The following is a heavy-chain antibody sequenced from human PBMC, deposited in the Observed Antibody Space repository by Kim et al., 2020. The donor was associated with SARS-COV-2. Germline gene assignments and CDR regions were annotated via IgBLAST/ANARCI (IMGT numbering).Heavy chain of an antibody. CDR3: ASEAGYDSSGYPFLY. J-gene: IGHJ1*01. CDR2: IYPGDSDT. Sequence: GESLKISCKGSGYSFTSYWIGWVRQMPGKCLEWMGIIYPGDSDTRYSPSFQGQVTISADKSISTAYLQWSSLKAWDPAMYYWASEAGYDSSGYPFLYWGQVTLISVTS. CDR1: GYSFTSYW. V-gene: IGHV5-51*01. D-gene: IGHD3-22*01.